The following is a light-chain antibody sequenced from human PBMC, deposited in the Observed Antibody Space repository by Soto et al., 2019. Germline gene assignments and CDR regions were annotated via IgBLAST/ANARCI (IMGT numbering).Light chain of an antibody. Sequence: QLVLTQSPSASASLGASVTLTCTLSSGHSNYAIAWHQQQPEKGPRYLMKLNSDGSHSKGDGIPDRFSGSSSGAERYLTISSLQSEDEADYYCQTWGSGIVVFGGGTKLTV. CDR1: SGHSNYA. V-gene: IGLV4-69*01. CDR3: QTWGSGIVV. CDR2: LNSDGSH. J-gene: IGLJ2*01.